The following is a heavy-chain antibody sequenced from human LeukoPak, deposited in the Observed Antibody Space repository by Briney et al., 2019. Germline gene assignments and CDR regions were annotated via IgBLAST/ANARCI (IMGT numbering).Heavy chain of an antibody. J-gene: IGHJ4*02. Sequence: PSETLSLTCAVYGGSFSGYYWSWIRQPPGKGLEWIGEINHSGSTYYNPSLKSRVTISVDTSKNQFSLKLSSVTAADTAVYYCARSEYNWSDHADYYFDYWGQGTLVTVSS. CDR3: ARSEYNWSDHADYYFDY. D-gene: IGHD1-20*01. V-gene: IGHV4-34*01. CDR2: INHSGST. CDR1: GGSFSGYY.